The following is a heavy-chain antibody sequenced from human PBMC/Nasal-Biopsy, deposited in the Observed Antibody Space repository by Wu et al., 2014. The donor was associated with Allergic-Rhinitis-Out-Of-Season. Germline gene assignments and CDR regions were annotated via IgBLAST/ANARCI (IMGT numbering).Heavy chain of an antibody. CDR1: GFSLNTLGVG. CDR3: AQLTTMTTSFDY. J-gene: IGHJ4*02. D-gene: IGHD4-11*01. CDR2: YWSGDQ. V-gene: IGHV2-5*01. Sequence: LVKPTQTLTLTCTFSGFSLNTLGVGVGWIRQPQKPGVACTHYWSGDQRYSPSLKGRLTITKDTSKSQVVLTMTNMDPVDTATYYCAQLTTMTTSFDYWGQGTLVAVSS.